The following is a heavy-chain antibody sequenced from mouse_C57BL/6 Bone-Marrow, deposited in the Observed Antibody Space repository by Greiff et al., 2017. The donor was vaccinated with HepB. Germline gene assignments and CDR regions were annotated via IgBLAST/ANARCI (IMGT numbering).Heavy chain of an antibody. CDR2: ISYDGSN. Sequence: EVQLQQSGPGLVKPSQSLSLTCSVTGYSITSGYYWNWIRQFPGNKLEWMGYISYDGSNKYNPSLKNRISITRDTSKNQFFLKLNSVTTEDTATYYCARGGYYRDAMDYWGQGTSVTVSS. J-gene: IGHJ4*01. V-gene: IGHV3-6*01. CDR3: ARGGYYRDAMDY. D-gene: IGHD2-14*01. CDR1: GYSITSGYY.